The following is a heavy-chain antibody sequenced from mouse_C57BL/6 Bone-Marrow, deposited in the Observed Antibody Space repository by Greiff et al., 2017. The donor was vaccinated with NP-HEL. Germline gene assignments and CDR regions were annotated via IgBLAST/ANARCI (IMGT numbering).Heavy chain of an antibody. CDR1: GYAFSGSW. J-gene: IGHJ3*01. Sequence: VQLQQSGPDLVKPGASVKLSCTASGYAFSGSWMNWVQQRPGKGLEWIARICPGDGATNYNDTFKGRSTLTADNSSNTAFLQLSSLTSEDTAVCCCASRTAYWGQGTLVTVSA. CDR2: ICPGDGAT. V-gene: IGHV1-82*01. CDR3: ASRTAY.